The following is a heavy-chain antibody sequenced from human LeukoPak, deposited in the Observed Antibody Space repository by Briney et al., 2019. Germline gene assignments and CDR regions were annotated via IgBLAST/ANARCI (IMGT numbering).Heavy chain of an antibody. CDR2: ISNDGSKK. Sequence: GGSLRLSCAASGFTFSSYGMHWVRQAPGKGLDWVAVISNDGSKKYYADSVKGRFTISRDNSKNTLSLQVGSLRTEDTAVYYCAKDRYSYAFEYSDSWGQGTLVTVSS. D-gene: IGHD5-18*01. CDR1: GFTFSSYG. J-gene: IGHJ4*02. V-gene: IGHV3-30*18. CDR3: AKDRYSYAFEYSDS.